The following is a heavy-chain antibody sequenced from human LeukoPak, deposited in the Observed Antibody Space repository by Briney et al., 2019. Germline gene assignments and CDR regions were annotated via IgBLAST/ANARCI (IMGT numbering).Heavy chain of an antibody. CDR2: IYPGDSDT. J-gene: IGHJ4*02. Sequence: GESLKISCKGSGYSFTTYWIGWVRQMPGKGLEWMGIIYPGDSDTRYIPSFQGQVIISADKSINTAYLQWSSLKASDTAMYYCARQRYCSGGSCYPDYWGQGTLVTVSS. CDR1: GYSFTTYW. D-gene: IGHD2-15*01. V-gene: IGHV5-51*01. CDR3: ARQRYCSGGSCYPDY.